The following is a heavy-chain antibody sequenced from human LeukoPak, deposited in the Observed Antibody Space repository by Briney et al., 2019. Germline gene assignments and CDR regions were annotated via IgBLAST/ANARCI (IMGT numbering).Heavy chain of an antibody. V-gene: IGHV3-74*01. CDR3: AKDSGDIVVVPAAHYYYYYYMDV. CDR1: GFAFSSYW. CDR2: IKSDGSST. J-gene: IGHJ6*03. D-gene: IGHD2-2*01. Sequence: GGSLRLSCAASGFAFSSYWMHWVRQAPGKGLVWVSRIKSDGSSTDYADSVKGRFTISRDNAKNTLYLQMNSLRAEDTAVYYCAKDSGDIVVVPAAHYYYYYYMDVWGKGTTVTISS.